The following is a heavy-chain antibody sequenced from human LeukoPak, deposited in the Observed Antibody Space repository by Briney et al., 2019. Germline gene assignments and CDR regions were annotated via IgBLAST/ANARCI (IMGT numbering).Heavy chain of an antibody. CDR1: GFTFNSYW. CDR2: ISSDGRST. J-gene: IGHJ4*02. Sequence: GGSLRLPCAASGFTFNSYWMHWVRHPPGKGLVCVSRISSDGRSTSYADSVKGRFTISRDNAKNTLYLQMNSLRAEDTAVYYCARDSDYGFDRWGQGTLVTVSS. D-gene: IGHD4-17*01. CDR3: ARDSDYGFDR. V-gene: IGHV3-74*01.